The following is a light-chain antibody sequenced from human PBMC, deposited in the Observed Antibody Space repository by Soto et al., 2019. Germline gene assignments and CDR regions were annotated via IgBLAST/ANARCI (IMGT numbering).Light chain of an antibody. J-gene: IGKJ1*01. CDR2: GAS. CDR1: QSVSSSY. CDR3: QQYDSFSVT. Sequence: EIVLTQSPGTLSLSPGERATLSCRASQSVSSSYLAWYQQKPGQAPRLLIYGASSRATGIPDRFSGSGSGTDFTLTISSLQPDDFATYYCQQYDSFSVTFGQGTKVEIK. V-gene: IGKV3-20*01.